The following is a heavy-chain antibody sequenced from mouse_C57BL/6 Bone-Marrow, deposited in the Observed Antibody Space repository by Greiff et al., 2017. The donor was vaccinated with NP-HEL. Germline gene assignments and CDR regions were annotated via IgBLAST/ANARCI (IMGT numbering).Heavy chain of an antibody. CDR3: ARIRSSSLSYWYFDV. CDR1: GYAFSSSW. V-gene: IGHV1-82*01. CDR2: IYPGDGDT. D-gene: IGHD1-1*01. Sequence: LVKPGASVKISCKASGYAFSSSWMNWVKQRPGKGLEWIGRIYPGDGDTNYNGKFKGKATLTADKSSSTAYMQLSSLTSEDSAVYFCARIRSSSLSYWYFDVWGTGTTVTVSS. J-gene: IGHJ1*03.